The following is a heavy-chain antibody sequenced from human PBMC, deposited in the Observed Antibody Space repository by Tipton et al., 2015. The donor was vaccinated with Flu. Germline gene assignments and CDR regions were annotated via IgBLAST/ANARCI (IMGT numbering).Heavy chain of an antibody. CDR1: GGSFSGDY. J-gene: IGHJ4*02. Sequence: TLSLTCVVYGGSFSGDYCSWIRQPPGKGLEWIGEVNHSGSTNYNPSLKSRVTISVDTSKNQFSLKLDSVTAADTAVYYCARDDAVFPGALSYWGLGMLVTVSS. V-gene: IGHV4-34*01. CDR3: ARDDAVFPGALSY. CDR2: VNHSGST. D-gene: IGHD4/OR15-4a*01.